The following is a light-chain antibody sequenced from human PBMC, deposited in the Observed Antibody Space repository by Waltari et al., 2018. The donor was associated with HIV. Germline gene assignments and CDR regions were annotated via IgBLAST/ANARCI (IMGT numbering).Light chain of an antibody. CDR2: EGS. CDR1: SSDVGTYNL. J-gene: IGLJ3*02. Sequence: QSALTQPASVSGSPGQSITISCTGTSSDVGTYNLVSWYQQHPGKAPKLMIYEGSKRPSGVSNHFSGSKSGNTASLTISGLQAEDEADYYCCSYAGSSTFRVFGGGTKLTVL. V-gene: IGLV2-23*03. CDR3: CSYAGSSTFRV.